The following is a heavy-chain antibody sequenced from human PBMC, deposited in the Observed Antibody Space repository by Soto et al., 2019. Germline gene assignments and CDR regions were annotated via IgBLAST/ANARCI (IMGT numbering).Heavy chain of an antibody. Sequence: PGGSLRLSCEASGFTFSTYTMTWVRQAPGKGLEWVAAISGSGDGTSYADSVKGRLTISRDNSRNTLFLQMNSLRAEDTAVFYCAKSPLEDCSSYSCYLFGSWGRGTLVTVSS. CDR3: AKSPLEDCSSYSCYLFGS. J-gene: IGHJ5*01. V-gene: IGHV3-23*01. CDR1: GFTFSTYT. D-gene: IGHD2-2*01. CDR2: ISGSGDGT.